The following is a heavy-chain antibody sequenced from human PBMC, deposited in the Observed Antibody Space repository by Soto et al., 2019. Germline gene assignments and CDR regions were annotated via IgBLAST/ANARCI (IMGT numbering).Heavy chain of an antibody. D-gene: IGHD5-12*01. CDR3: ARHGLVATTPMDV. CDR1: GYSFTCYL. Sequence: GAALKITCKGSGYSFTCYLIGWVRQMPGKGLEWMGIIYPGDSDTRYSPSFQGQVTISADKSISTAYLQWSSLKASDTAMYYCARHGLVATTPMDVWGQGTTVTVSS. V-gene: IGHV5-51*01. CDR2: IYPGDSDT. J-gene: IGHJ6*02.